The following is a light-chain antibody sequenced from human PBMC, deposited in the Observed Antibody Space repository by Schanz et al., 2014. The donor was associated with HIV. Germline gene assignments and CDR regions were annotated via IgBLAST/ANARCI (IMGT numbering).Light chain of an antibody. J-gene: IGLJ3*02. CDR3: SSYRSGSPLWV. Sequence: QSALTQPASVSGSPGQSITISCTGTSSDVGGYNYPAWYQQHAGKAPKLMIFDVSNRPSGVSYRFSGSKSGNTASLTISGLQAEDEADYYCSSYRSGSPLWVFGGGTKLTVL. CDR1: SSDVGGYNY. V-gene: IGLV2-14*01. CDR2: DVS.